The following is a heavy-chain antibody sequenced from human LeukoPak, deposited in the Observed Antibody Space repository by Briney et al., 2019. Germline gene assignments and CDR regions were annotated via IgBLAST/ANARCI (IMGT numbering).Heavy chain of an antibody. CDR2: INPSGGSP. Sequence: ASVKVSCKASGYTFTGYYMHWVRQAPGQGLEWMGIINPSGGSPSYAQKFQGRVTMTRDTSTSTVYMELSSLRSEDTAVYYCARAALNQSYYDFWSGYYTSTYYYYGMDVWGQGTTVTVSS. CDR3: ARAALNQSYYDFWSGYYTSTYYYYGMDV. CDR1: GYTFTGYY. D-gene: IGHD3-3*01. J-gene: IGHJ6*02. V-gene: IGHV1-46*01.